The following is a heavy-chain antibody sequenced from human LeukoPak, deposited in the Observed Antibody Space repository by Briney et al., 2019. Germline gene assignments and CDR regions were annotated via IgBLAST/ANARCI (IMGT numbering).Heavy chain of an antibody. D-gene: IGHD2-2*01. CDR2: IYTSGST. Sequence: SETLSLTCTVSGGSISAYYWSWIRQPAGKGLEWIGRIYTSGSTNYNPSLKSRVTMSVDTSKNQFSLKLSSVTAADTAVYYCARVLGYCSSTSCPGRFDPWGQGTLVTVSS. J-gene: IGHJ5*02. V-gene: IGHV4-4*07. CDR1: GGSISAYY. CDR3: ARVLGYCSSTSCPGRFDP.